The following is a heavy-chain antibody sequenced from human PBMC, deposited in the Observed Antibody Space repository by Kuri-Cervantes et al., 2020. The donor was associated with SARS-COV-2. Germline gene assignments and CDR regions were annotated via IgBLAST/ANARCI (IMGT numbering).Heavy chain of an antibody. CDR2: ISSDGKNK. Sequence: GGSLRLSCVASGLNFSTTDMHWVRQAPGKGLEWVTFISSDGKNKRCMASGKGRFTISRDNSQNTLHLQMKSLRDEDTAIYYCAKDHFGVHDFWGQGTLVTVSS. J-gene: IGHJ4*02. V-gene: IGHV3-30*18. D-gene: IGHD2-21*01. CDR1: GLNFSTTD. CDR3: AKDHFGVHDF.